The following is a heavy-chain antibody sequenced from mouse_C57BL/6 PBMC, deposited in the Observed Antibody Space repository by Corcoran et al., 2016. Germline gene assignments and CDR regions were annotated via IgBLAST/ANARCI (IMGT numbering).Heavy chain of an antibody. CDR1: GYTFTDYN. J-gene: IGHJ2*01. D-gene: IGHD3-2*02. CDR3: ARGEATYYFDY. CDR2: INPNNGGT. V-gene: IGHV1-18*01. Sequence: EVQLQQSGPELVKPGASVKIPCKASGYTFTDYNMDWVKQSHGKSLEWIGDINPNNGGTSYNQKFKGKATLTVDKSSSTAYMELRSLTSEDSAVYYCARGEATYYFDYWGQGTTLTVSS.